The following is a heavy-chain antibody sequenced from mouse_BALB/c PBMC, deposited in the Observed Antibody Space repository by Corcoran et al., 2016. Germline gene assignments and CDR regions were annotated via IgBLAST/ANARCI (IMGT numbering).Heavy chain of an antibody. CDR3: ARNYGNYFDY. D-gene: IGHD2-1*01. Sequence: QVQLQQSGAELAKPGASVKMSCKASGYTFTSYWMHWVKQRPGQGLEWIGYIHPSTGYTEYNQKFKDKATLTADKSSSTAYMQLSSLTSEDSAVYYCARNYGNYFDYWGQGTTLTVSS. CDR2: IHPSTGYT. CDR1: GYTFTSYW. V-gene: IGHV1-7*01. J-gene: IGHJ2*01.